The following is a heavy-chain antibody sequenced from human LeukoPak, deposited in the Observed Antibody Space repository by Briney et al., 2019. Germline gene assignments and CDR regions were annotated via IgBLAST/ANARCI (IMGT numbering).Heavy chain of an antibody. CDR1: GFTVSSSY. Sequence: GGSLRLSCAASGFTVSSSYMSWVRQAPGKGLEWASVIYSGGSTYYADSVKGRFTISRDNSKNSLYLQMNSLRAEDTAIYHCARDSPDYGGKGFDYWGQGTLVTVSS. D-gene: IGHD4-23*01. V-gene: IGHV3-53*01. J-gene: IGHJ4*02. CDR3: ARDSPDYGGKGFDY. CDR2: IYSGGST.